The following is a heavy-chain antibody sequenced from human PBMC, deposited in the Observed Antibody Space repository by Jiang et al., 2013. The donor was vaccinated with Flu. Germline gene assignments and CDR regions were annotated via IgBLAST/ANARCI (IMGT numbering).Heavy chain of an antibody. CDR2: IYHSGST. D-gene: IGHD2/OR15-2a*01. J-gene: IGHJ6*02. CDR3: VRDERKYYTRGGYYYYGMDI. CDR1: GGSISSNNW. Sequence: KPSGTLSLTCAVSGGSISSNNWWIWVRQPPGKGLEWIGEIYHSGSTNYNPSLKSRVSISVDKSKNQFSLNLSSVTAADTAVYYCVRDERKYYTRGGYYYYGMDIWGQGTTVTVSS. V-gene: IGHV4-4*02.